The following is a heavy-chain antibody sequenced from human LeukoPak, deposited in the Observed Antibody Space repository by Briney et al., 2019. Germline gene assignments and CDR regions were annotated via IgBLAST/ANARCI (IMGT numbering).Heavy chain of an antibody. D-gene: IGHD6-13*01. J-gene: IGHJ5*02. CDR2: ISGSGGSI. V-gene: IGHV3-23*01. Sequence: PGGSLRLSCAASGFTFSTYAMSWVRQAPGKGLEWVSAISGSGGSIYYADSVKGRFTISRDNSKNTLYLQMNSLRAEDTALYYCAKDQYTSGWYRNWFDPWGQGTLVTVSS. CDR3: AKDQYTSGWYRNWFDP. CDR1: GFTFSTYA.